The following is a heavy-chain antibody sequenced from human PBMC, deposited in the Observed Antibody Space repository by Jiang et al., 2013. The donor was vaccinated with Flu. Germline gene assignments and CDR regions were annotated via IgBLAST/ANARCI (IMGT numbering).Heavy chain of an antibody. D-gene: IGHD2-15*01. J-gene: IGHJ1*01. CDR3: AREDCSGGSCITKYFQH. Sequence: SGGTFSSYAISWVRQAPGQGLEWMGGIIPIFGTANYAQKFQGRVTITADESTSTAYMELSSLRSEDTAVYYCAREDCSGGSCITKYFQHWGQGTLVTVSS. CDR1: GGTFSSYA. V-gene: IGHV1-69*01. CDR2: IIPIFGTA.